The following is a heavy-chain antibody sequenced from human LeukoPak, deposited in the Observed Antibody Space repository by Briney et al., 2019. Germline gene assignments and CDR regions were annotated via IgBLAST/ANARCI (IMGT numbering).Heavy chain of an antibody. D-gene: IGHD6-13*01. V-gene: IGHV4-59*01. J-gene: IGHJ4*02. CDR3: ATDGQQLAKFDY. CDR2: IYYSGST. Sequence: ASETLSLTCTVSGGSISSYYWSWIRQPPGKGLEWIGYIYYSGSTNYNPSLKSRVTISVDTSKNQFSLKLSSVTAEDTAVYYCATDGQQLAKFDYWGQGTLVTVSS. CDR1: GGSISSYY.